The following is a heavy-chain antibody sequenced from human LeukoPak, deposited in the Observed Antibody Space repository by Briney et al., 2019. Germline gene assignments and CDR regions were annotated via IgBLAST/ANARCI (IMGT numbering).Heavy chain of an antibody. V-gene: IGHV1-69*04. CDR2: IIPILGIT. J-gene: IGHJ6*02. CDR1: GGTFSNYA. D-gene: IGHD1-1*01. Sequence: ASVKVSCKASGGTFSNYAISWVRQAPGQGLEWMGRIIPILGITNYAQKFQGRVTITADKSTSTVYMELSSLRSEDTAVFYCARGRLYGMDVWGQGTTVTVSS. CDR3: ARGRLYGMDV.